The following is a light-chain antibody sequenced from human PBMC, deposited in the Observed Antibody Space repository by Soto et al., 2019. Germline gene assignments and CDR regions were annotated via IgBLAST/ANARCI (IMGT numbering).Light chain of an antibody. CDR1: QSVSNSY. CDR2: GAS. J-gene: IGKJ4*01. CDR3: QQYGSSPIT. Sequence: EIVLTQSPGTLSLSPGERATLSCRASQSVSNSYLAWYQQKPDQAPRLLIYGASSRATGTPDRFSGSGSGTDFTLTISRLEPEDFAVYYCQQYGSSPITFGGGTKVEIK. V-gene: IGKV3-20*01.